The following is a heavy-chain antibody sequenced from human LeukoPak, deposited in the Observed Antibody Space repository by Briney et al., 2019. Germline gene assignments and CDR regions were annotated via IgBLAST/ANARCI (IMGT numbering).Heavy chain of an antibody. V-gene: IGHV3-23*01. CDR2: IIVSGSST. D-gene: IGHD2-15*01. CDR3: AKDRFCSGAGCSDAFDM. Sequence: GGSHSPFCAASEFTFRSYAMSWARQAPGKGLGWLSGIIVSGSSTYYADSVKGRFTISRDNSKNTLYLQMNSLRAEDTAVYFCAKDRFCSGAGCSDAFDMWGQGTMVTVSS. J-gene: IGHJ3*02. CDR1: EFTFRSYA.